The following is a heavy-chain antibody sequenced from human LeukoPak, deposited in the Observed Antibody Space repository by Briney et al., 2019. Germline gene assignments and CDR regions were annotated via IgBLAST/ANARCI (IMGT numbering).Heavy chain of an antibody. CDR3: ARGEGLDSYGVDY. J-gene: IGHJ4*02. CDR1: GFTFRSYW. V-gene: IGHV3-7*01. Sequence: GGSLRLSCAASGFTFRSYWMSWVRQAPGKGLEWVANIMQDGSEKYYVDSVKGRFTISRDNAKNSLYLHMNSLRAEDTAVYYCARGEGLDSYGVDYWGQGTLVTVSS. CDR2: IMQDGSEK. D-gene: IGHD5-18*01.